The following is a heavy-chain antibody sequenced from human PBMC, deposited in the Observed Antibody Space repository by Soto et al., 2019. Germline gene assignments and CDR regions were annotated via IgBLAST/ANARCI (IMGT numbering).Heavy chain of an antibody. CDR2: IKQDGSEK. CDR1: GFTFSSYW. D-gene: IGHD2-8*01. J-gene: IGHJ4*02. V-gene: IGHV3-7*03. CDR3: ARTPIVLMVYATRFDY. Sequence: EVQLVESGGGLVQPGGSLRLSCAASGFTFSSYWMSWVRQAPGKGLEWVANIKQDGSEKYYVDSVKGRFTISRDNAKNSLYLQMNSLRAEDTAVYYCARTPIVLMVYATRFDYWGQGTLVTGSS.